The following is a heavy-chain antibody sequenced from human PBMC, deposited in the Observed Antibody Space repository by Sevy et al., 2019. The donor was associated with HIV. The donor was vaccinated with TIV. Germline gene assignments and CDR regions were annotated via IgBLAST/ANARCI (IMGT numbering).Heavy chain of an antibody. D-gene: IGHD3-22*01. CDR3: AVCYYYDSSGSPPPFDY. Sequence: ASVKVSCKASGGTFSSYAISWVRQAPGQELEWMGGIIPIFGTANYAQKFQGRVTITADESTSTAYMELSSLRSEDRAVYYCAVCYYYDSSGSPPPFDYWGQGTLVTVSS. CDR2: IIPIFGTA. V-gene: IGHV1-69*13. J-gene: IGHJ4*02. CDR1: GGTFSSYA.